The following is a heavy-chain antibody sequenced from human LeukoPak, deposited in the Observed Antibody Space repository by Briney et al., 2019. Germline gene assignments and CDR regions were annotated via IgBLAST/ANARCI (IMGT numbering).Heavy chain of an antibody. CDR1: GYTFTSYG. D-gene: IGHD3-16*01. Sequence: ASVKVSCKASGYTFTSYGISWVRQAPGQGLEWMGWISAYNGNTNYAQKLQGRVTMTTDTSTSTAYMELRSLRSDDTAVYYCARDDPDYGTDAFDIWGQGTMVTVSS. CDR3: ARDDPDYGTDAFDI. V-gene: IGHV1-18*01. CDR2: ISAYNGNT. J-gene: IGHJ3*02.